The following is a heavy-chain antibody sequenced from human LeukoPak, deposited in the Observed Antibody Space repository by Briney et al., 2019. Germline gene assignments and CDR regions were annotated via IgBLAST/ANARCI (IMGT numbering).Heavy chain of an antibody. CDR1: GGTFSSYA. V-gene: IGHV1-2*04. CDR2: INPNSGGT. D-gene: IGHD3-22*01. J-gene: IGHJ6*02. Sequence: ASVKVSCKASGGTFSSYAISWVRQAPGQGLEWMGWINPNSGGTNYAQKFQGWVTMTRDTSISTAYMELSRLRSDDTAVYYCARLVDYYDSSGHTSRYMDVWGQGPTVTVSS. CDR3: ARLVDYYDSSGHTSRYMDV.